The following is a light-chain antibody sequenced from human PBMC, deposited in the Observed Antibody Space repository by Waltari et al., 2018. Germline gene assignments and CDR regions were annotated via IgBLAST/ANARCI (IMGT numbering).Light chain of an antibody. CDR3: QSYDTSLGVV. V-gene: IGLV1-40*01. J-gene: IGLJ2*01. Sequence: QSVLTQPPSVSGAPGPRVTISCTGSWSNIGAGYDVHWYQQLPGKAPTPLVYGVNTRPPGVPARFFGSKSRTSASLAIPGLQPEDEADYYCQSYDTSLGVVFGGGTKLTVL. CDR1: WSNIGAGYD. CDR2: GVN.